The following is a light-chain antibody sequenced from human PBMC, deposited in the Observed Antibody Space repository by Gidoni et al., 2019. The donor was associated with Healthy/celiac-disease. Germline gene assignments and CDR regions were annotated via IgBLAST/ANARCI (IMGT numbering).Light chain of an antibody. Sequence: VITQSPATLSVSPGERATLSCSASHSVSSNLAWYQQKPGQAPRLLIYGASTRATGIPARFSGSGSGTEFTLTISSLQSEDFAVYYCQQYNNWPLTFGGGTKVEIK. CDR2: GAS. V-gene: IGKV3-15*01. CDR3: QQYNNWPLT. CDR1: HSVSSN. J-gene: IGKJ4*01.